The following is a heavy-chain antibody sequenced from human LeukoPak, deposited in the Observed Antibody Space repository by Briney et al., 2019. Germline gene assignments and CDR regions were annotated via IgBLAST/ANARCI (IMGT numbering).Heavy chain of an antibody. CDR3: ARGGDPQMAYYYMDV. D-gene: IGHD2-8*01. CDR2: INHSGST. Sequence: SETLSLTCAVYGGSFSGYYWSWTRQPPGKGLEWIGEINHSGSTNYNPSLKSRVTISVDTSKNQFSLKLSSVTAADTAVYYCARGGDPQMAYYYMDVWGKGTTVTVSS. J-gene: IGHJ6*03. CDR1: GGSFSGYY. V-gene: IGHV4-34*01.